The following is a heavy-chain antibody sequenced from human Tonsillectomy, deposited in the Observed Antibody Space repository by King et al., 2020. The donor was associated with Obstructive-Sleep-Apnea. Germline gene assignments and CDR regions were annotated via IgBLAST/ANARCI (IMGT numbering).Heavy chain of an antibody. V-gene: IGHV2-70*20. D-gene: IGHD2-8*01. Sequence: TLKESGPALVKPTHTLTLTCTFSGFSLSTSGMCGSWVRQPPCKSLEWLVLIYWDDVKYYSTSLKTRRTISKDTSKNQVVLTMTNMDPVDTATYYCARMCPNGDAFDIRGQGTMVTVSS. CDR2: IYWDDVK. J-gene: IGHJ3*02. CDR3: ARMCPNGDAFDI. CDR1: GFSLSTSGMC.